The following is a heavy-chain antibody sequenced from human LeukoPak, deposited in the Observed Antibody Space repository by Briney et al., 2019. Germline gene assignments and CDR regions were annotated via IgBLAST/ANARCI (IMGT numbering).Heavy chain of an antibody. CDR1: GFTFSTSG. J-gene: IGHJ4*02. CDR3: AIMHPYYDGRGYWVQ. Sequence: GGSLRLSCTPSGFTFSTSGMHWVRQAPGKGLEWVGFLQYDGTEKYYADSVKGRFTISRDNPRNTLYMETNSLRAEDTALYYCAIMHPYYDGRGYWVQWGQGTLVTVSS. V-gene: IGHV3-30*02. D-gene: IGHD3-22*01. CDR2: LQYDGTEK.